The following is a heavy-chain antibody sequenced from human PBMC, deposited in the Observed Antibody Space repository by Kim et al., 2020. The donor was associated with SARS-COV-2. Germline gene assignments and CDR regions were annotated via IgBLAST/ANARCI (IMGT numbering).Heavy chain of an antibody. D-gene: IGHD3-3*01. CDR2: TI. CDR3: ARVWSGCWDY. V-gene: IGHV3-48*03. Sequence: TIYYADSVKGRFTISRDNAKNSLYLQMNSLRAEDTAVYYCARVWSGCWDYWGQGTLVTVSS. J-gene: IGHJ4*02.